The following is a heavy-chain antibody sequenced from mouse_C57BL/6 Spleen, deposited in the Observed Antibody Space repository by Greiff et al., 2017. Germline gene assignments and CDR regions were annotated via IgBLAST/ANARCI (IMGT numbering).Heavy chain of an antibody. V-gene: IGHV1-52*01. CDR1: GYTFTSYW. J-gene: IGHJ3*01. D-gene: IGHD2-4*01. CDR2: IDPSDSET. CDR3: ASPGLRRGFAY. Sequence: QVQLKQPGAELVRPGSSVKLSCKASGYTFTSYWMHWVKQRPIQGLEWIGNIDPSDSETHYNQKFKDKATLTVDKSSSTAYMQLSSLTSEDSAVYYCASPGLRRGFAYWGQGTLVTVSA.